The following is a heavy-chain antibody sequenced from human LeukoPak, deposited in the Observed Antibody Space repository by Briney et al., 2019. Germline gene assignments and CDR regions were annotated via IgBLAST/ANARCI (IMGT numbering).Heavy chain of an antibody. D-gene: IGHD1-26*01. CDR3: TRDSGTFNWLDP. CDR2: IWYDASDR. CDR1: GFTFSSFG. V-gene: IGHV3-33*01. J-gene: IGHJ5*02. Sequence: GGSLRLSCAASGFTFSSFGMHWVRQAPGKGLEWVAVIWYDASDRYYADSVKGRFTISRDDSKNTAYLQMSSLKTEDTALYYCTRDSGTFNWLDPWGQGTLVTVSS.